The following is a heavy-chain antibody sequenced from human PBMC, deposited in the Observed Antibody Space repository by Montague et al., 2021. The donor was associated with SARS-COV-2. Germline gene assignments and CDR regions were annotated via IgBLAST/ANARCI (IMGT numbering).Heavy chain of an antibody. J-gene: IGHJ5*02. CDR1: GGPISSYY. CDR2: IFHSGIT. V-gene: IGHV4-59*13. Sequence: SETLSLTCSVSGGPISSYYWSWIRQSPGKGLEWIGYIFHSGITDYNPSLKSRVTISVDMSKNQFSLRLNSVTAADSAVYYCARTEYNWNDWFDPWGQGTLVTVSS. D-gene: IGHD1-20*01. CDR3: ARTEYNWNDWFDP.